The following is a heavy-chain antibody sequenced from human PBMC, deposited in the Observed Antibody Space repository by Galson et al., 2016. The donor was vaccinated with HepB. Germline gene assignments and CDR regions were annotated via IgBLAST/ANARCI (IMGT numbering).Heavy chain of an antibody. V-gene: IGHV3-33*01. CDR2: IWYDGSIS. J-gene: IGHJ3*01. CDR1: GFNLSNYG. CDR3: ARDRRTRGDDAFDV. Sequence: SLRLPCAASGFNLSNYGMHWVRQAPGKGLEWVSLIWYDGSISNYADSVQGRFTISRDNSKNTLSLQMNGLSPEDTATYYCARDRRTRGDDAFDVWGQGTIVTVSS. D-gene: IGHD1-7*01.